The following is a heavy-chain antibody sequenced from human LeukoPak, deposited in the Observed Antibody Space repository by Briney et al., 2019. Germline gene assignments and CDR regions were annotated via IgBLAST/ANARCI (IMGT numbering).Heavy chain of an antibody. CDR2: ISAAGGST. Sequence: EGSLRLSCAASGFTFSNYAISWVRQAPGKGLGWVLAISAAGGSTYYADSVKGRFTFSRDNAKNTLYVQMNSLRAEDTAVYYCTRDRSGGNYATFEYWGQGTLVTVSS. V-gene: IGHV3-23*01. D-gene: IGHD1-26*01. CDR3: TRDRSGGNYATFEY. CDR1: GFTFSNYA. J-gene: IGHJ4*02.